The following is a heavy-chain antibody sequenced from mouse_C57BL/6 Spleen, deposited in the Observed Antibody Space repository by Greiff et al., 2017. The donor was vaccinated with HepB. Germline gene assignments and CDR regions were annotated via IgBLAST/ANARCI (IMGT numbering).Heavy chain of an antibody. J-gene: IGHJ3*01. CDR2: IDPENGDT. CDR1: GFNIKDDY. Sequence: EVQRVESGAELVRPGASVKLSCTASGFNIKDDYMHWVKQRPEQGLEWIGWIDPENGDTEYASKLQGKATITADKSSNTAYLQLSSLTSEDTAVYYCTAYDYDTWFAYWGQGTLVTVSA. V-gene: IGHV14-4*01. CDR3: TAYDYDTWFAY. D-gene: IGHD2-4*01.